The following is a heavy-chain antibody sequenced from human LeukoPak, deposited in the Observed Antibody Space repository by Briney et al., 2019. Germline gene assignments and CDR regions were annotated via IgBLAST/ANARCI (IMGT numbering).Heavy chain of an antibody. D-gene: IGHD3-16*01. CDR3: AHRGHNDGFDY. CDR1: GFSLSSSGVS. CDR2: VYWSDDK. Sequence: SGPTLVNPTQTLTLTCTFSGFSLSSSGVSVGWIRQPPGKALEWLALVYWSDDKRYSPSLKSRLTITKDTSKNQVVLTMTNMDPVDTATYYCAHRGHNDGFDYWGQGTLVTVSS. V-gene: IGHV2-5*01. J-gene: IGHJ4*02.